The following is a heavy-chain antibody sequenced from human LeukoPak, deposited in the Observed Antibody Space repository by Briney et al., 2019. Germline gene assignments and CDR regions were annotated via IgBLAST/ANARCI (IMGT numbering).Heavy chain of an antibody. CDR1: GYSISSGYY. J-gene: IGHJ4*02. D-gene: IGHD3-10*01. CDR3: ARYYGSGSFGQ. Sequence: PSETLSLTCTVSGYSISSGYYWGWIRQPPGKGPEWIGNMYHSGTAHYNPSLKSRVTISIDTSKNQFSLRLSSVTAADTAVYYCARYYGSGSFGQWGQGTLVTVSS. CDR2: MYHSGTA. V-gene: IGHV4-38-2*02.